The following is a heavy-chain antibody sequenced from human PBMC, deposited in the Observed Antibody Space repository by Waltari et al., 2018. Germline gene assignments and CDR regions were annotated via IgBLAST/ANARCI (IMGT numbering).Heavy chain of an antibody. CDR3: ARGPRDKWLGRYSGEYFHH. J-gene: IGHJ1*01. Sequence: QVQLQQWGATLLKPSETLSPTCAVYGASLRDYFCTWTRQSPGTGLEWIGENSLKDVTYYNPSLESRVSVHLDTSKNQFDLRLESVTAADTAIYYCARGPRDKWLGRYSGEYFHHWGPGTLVSVSA. CDR2: NSLKDVT. CDR1: GASLRDYF. V-gene: IGHV4-34*02. D-gene: IGHD6-19*01.